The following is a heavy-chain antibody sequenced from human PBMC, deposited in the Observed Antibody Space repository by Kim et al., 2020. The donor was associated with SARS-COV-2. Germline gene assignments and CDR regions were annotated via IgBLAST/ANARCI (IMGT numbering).Heavy chain of an antibody. CDR3: AREVQDIVLMVYAPRSGNAFDI. V-gene: IGHV4-39*01. CDR1: GGSISSSSYY. CDR2: IYYSGST. Sequence: SETLSLTCTVSGGSISSSSYYWGWIRQSPGKGLEWIGSIYYSGSTYYNPSLKSRVTISVDTSKNQFSLKLSSVTAADTAVYYCAREVQDIVLMVYAPRSGNAFDIWGQGTMVTVSS. D-gene: IGHD2-8*01. J-gene: IGHJ3*02.